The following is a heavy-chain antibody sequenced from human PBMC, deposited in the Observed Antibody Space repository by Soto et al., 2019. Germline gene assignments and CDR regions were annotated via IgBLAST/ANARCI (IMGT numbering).Heavy chain of an antibody. Sequence: EVQLLESGGGSLQPGGSLRLSCVVSGFTFSNYGMSWVRQAPGKGLEWVSATSGSGDTTYYADSVKGRFTISRDNSKNTLYVQMNSLRDDDTAVYYCAKDLGYDGSGIEIWGQGTLVTVSP. V-gene: IGHV3-23*01. CDR3: AKDLGYDGSGIEI. J-gene: IGHJ4*02. D-gene: IGHD3-10*01. CDR2: TSGSGDTT. CDR1: GFTFSNYG.